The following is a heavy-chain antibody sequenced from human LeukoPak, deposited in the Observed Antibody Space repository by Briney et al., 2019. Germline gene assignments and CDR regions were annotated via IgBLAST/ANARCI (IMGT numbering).Heavy chain of an antibody. CDR1: GYTFTGCY. Sequence: ASVKVSCKASGYTFTGCYMHWVRQAPGQGLEWMGWINPNSGGTNYAQKFQGRVTMTRDTSISTAYMELSRLRSDDTAVYYCARGRSSYGKHLDYWGQGTLVTVSS. D-gene: IGHD5-18*01. CDR3: ARGRSSYGKHLDY. V-gene: IGHV1-2*02. CDR2: INPNSGGT. J-gene: IGHJ4*02.